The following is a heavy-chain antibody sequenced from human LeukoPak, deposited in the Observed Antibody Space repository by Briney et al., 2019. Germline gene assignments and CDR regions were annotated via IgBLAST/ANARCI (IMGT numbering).Heavy chain of an antibody. V-gene: IGHV4-34*01. CDR3: ARGRLYYGSGSYYVY. Sequence: PSETLSLTCAVYGGSFSGYYWSWIRQPPGKGLEWIGEINHSGSTNYNPSLKSRVTISVDTSKNQFSLKLSSVTAADTAVYYCARGRLYYGSGSYYVYWGQGTLVTVSS. D-gene: IGHD3-10*01. CDR1: GGSFSGYY. CDR2: INHSGST. J-gene: IGHJ4*02.